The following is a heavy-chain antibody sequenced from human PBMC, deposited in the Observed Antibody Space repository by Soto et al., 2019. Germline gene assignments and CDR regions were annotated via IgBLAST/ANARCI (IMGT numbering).Heavy chain of an antibody. D-gene: IGHD6-6*01. V-gene: IGHV2-5*01. J-gene: IGHJ3*02. Sequence: TLKESGPTLVKPTQPLTLTCSFSGFSLRTSGVGVAWIGQSPEKALEWLELIYWSGDEHYRPSLKSRLSITKDTSKNHVVLIMTDMDPVDTATYYCARGIATLPVFAFDIWGQGTMVTVSS. CDR2: IYWSGDE. CDR1: GFSLRTSGVG. CDR3: ARGIATLPVFAFDI.